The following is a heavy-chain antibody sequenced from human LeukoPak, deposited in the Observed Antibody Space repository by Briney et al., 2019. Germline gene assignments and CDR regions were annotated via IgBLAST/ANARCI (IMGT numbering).Heavy chain of an antibody. V-gene: IGHV3-48*04. Sequence: GGSLRLSCAASGFTFSSYSMNWVRQAAGKGLEWVSYISSGSDTVHYADSVKGRFTISRDNAKNSLYLQMDSLRAEDTAAYYCARDPSVHCGSTSCYDLDYWGQGTVVTVSS. CDR1: GFTFSSYS. CDR3: ARDPSVHCGSTSCYDLDY. CDR2: ISSGSDTV. D-gene: IGHD2-2*01. J-gene: IGHJ4*02.